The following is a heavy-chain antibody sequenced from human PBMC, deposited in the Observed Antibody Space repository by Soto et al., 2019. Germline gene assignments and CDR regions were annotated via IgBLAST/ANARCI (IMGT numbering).Heavy chain of an antibody. Sequence: SVKVSCKASGGTFSSYTISWVRQAPGQGLEWMGRIIPILGIANYAQKFQGRVTITADKSTSTAYMELSSLRAEDTAVYYCAKDVCGSGTFCHFDNWGQGTLVTVSS. V-gene: IGHV1-69*04. J-gene: IGHJ4*02. CDR3: AKDVCGSGTFCHFDN. D-gene: IGHD3-10*01. CDR2: IIPILGIA. CDR1: GGTFSSYT.